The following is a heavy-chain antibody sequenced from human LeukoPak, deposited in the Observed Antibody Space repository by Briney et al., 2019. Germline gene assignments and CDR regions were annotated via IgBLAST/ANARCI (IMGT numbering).Heavy chain of an antibody. J-gene: IGHJ5*02. V-gene: IGHV4-34*01. CDR2: INHSGST. D-gene: IGHD6-6*01. Sequence: SETLSLTCAVYGGSFSGYYWSWIRQPPGKGLEWIGEINHSGSTNYIPSLTSRVTISVDTSRNQFSLQLSSVTAADTAVYYCARQSSSSSDWLDPWGQGTLVTVSS. CDR1: GGSFSGYY. CDR3: ARQSSSSSDWLDP.